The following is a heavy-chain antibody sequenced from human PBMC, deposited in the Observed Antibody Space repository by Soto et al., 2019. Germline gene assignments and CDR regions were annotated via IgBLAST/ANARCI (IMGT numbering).Heavy chain of an antibody. J-gene: IGHJ6*02. CDR1: GYTFTNYG. Sequence: ASVKVSCKASGYTFTNYGISWVRQAPGQGLEWMGWINVYNGNTKYAQKVQGRVTMTTDTSTSTAYMELRSLRSDDTAVYYCARIADCSTTSCSFPSRFHVRGYYYYYGLDVWGQGTTVTVSS. CDR3: ARIADCSTTSCSFPSRFHVRGYYYYYGLDV. CDR2: INVYNGNT. V-gene: IGHV1-18*01. D-gene: IGHD2-2*01.